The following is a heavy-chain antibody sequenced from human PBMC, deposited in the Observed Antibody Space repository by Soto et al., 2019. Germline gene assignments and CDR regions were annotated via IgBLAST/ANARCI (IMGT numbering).Heavy chain of an antibody. Sequence: QGQLVQSGGEVKKPGASVKVSCKASGYTFSSYGISWVRQAPGQGLEWMGWISGYNGKTNYAQKVQDRVTMTTDTSXXTVYMELRSLRSDDTAVYYCAREGDVPYYYSGMDIWGQGTTVTVSS. CDR3: AREGDVPYYYSGMDI. D-gene: IGHD2-21*02. CDR2: ISGYNGKT. CDR1: GYTFSSYG. V-gene: IGHV1-18*01. J-gene: IGHJ6*02.